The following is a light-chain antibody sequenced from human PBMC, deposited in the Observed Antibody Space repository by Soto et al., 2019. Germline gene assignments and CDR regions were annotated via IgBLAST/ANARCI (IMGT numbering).Light chain of an antibody. V-gene: IGLV2-14*01. CDR2: DVG. CDR3: SSYTSGSTLHV. CDR1: SSDIGGYKY. J-gene: IGLJ1*01. Sequence: QSVLTQPASVSGSPGQSITISCTGTSSDIGGYKYASWYQQHPGKAPKLMIYDVGNRPSGVSNRFSGSKSGNTATLTISGLQGEDEAEYYCSSYTSGSTLHVFGTGTKVTVL.